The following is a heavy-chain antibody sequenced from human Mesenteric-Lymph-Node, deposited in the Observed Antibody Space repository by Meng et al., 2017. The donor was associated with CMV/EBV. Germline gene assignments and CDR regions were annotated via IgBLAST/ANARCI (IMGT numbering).Heavy chain of an antibody. CDR1: GFTVSNNY. CDR2: IYSDGST. D-gene: IGHD1-26*01. V-gene: IGHV3-53*01. J-gene: IGHJ4*02. Sequence: GGSLRLSCAASGFTVSNNYMSWVRQAPGKGLEWVSIIYSDGSTFYADSVKGRFTISRDNSKNTLYLQMNSLRAEDTAVYYCARDRYSGDWGQGTLVTVSS. CDR3: ARDRYSGD.